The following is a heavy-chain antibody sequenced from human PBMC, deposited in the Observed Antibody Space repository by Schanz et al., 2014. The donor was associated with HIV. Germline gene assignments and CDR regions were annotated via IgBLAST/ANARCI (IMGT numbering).Heavy chain of an antibody. D-gene: IGHD3-9*01. CDR3: AREKFSTLTGYPQNAFDI. V-gene: IGHV1-69*06. Sequence: QVQLVQSGAEVKKPGASVKVSCKASGYDFGYLDINWVRQAPGQGLEWMGGIIPIFGTANSAQRFQGRVTITADKSTSTAYMELSSLRSEDTAVYYCAREKFSTLTGYPQNAFDIWGQGTMVTVSS. CDR1: GYDFGYLD. J-gene: IGHJ3*02. CDR2: IIPIFGTA.